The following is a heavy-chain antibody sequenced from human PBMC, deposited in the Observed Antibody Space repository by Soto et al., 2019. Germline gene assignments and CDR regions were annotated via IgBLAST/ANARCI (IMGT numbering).Heavy chain of an antibody. CDR3: VKERYAQLWLEDYGMDV. J-gene: IGHJ6*01. Sequence: QVQLVESGGGVVQPGRSLRLSCAASGFTFSSYGIHWVRQAPGKGLEWVALISYDGTDKYYADSVKGRFTISRDNSKNTPYRQMSRLGPEDTAVYYCVKERYAQLWLEDYGMDVWGQGNTVTV. D-gene: IGHD5-18*01. V-gene: IGHV3-30*18. CDR2: ISYDGTDK. CDR1: GFTFSSYG.